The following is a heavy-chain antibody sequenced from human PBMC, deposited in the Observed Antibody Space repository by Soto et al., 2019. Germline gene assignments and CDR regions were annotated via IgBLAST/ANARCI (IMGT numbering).Heavy chain of an antibody. V-gene: IGHV4-30-2*01. J-gene: IGHJ5*02. CDR1: GGSISSGGYS. D-gene: IGHD3-10*01. Sequence: QLQLQESGSGLVKPSQTLSLTCAVSGGSISSGGYSWSWIRQPPGKGLEWIGYIYPSGSTYYTPSPXSXXTISVDRSKNQFSLKLSSVTAADTAVYYCARVPGPWGQGTLVTVSS. CDR3: ARVPGP. CDR2: IYPSGST.